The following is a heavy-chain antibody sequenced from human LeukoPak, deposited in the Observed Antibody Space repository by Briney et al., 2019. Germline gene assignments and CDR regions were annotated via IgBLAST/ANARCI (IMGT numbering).Heavy chain of an antibody. J-gene: IGHJ4*02. CDR3: AREEFLHEIDSSGYFVY. D-gene: IGHD3-22*01. V-gene: IGHV4-4*07. CDR2: IYSSGVG. Sequence: SESLSLTCTVSGGSITGYYWNWIRQPAGQGLEWLGRIYSSGVGNYNPSLTSRVTMSVDTSKNQFSLKLTSLTAADTAVYYCAREEFLHEIDSSGYFVYWGQGTLVTVSS. CDR1: GGSITGYY.